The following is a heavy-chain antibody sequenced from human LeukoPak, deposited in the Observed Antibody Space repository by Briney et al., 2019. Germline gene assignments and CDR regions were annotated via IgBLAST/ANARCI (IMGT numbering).Heavy chain of an antibody. Sequence: PSQTLSLTCTVSGGSISSGGYSWSWIRQPPGKGLEWIGYIYHSGITYYNPSLKSRVTISVDGSKNQFSLNLSSVTAADTAVYYCARTRYSYGDFSWFDPWGQGTLVTVSS. J-gene: IGHJ5*02. CDR2: IYHSGIT. D-gene: IGHD4-17*01. CDR1: GGSISSGGYS. V-gene: IGHV4-30-2*01. CDR3: ARTRYSYGDFSWFDP.